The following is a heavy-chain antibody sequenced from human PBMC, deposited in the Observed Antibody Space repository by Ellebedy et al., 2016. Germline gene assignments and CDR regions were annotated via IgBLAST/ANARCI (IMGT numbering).Heavy chain of an antibody. CDR3: ARDVSLYSSSPSFDF. V-gene: IGHV4-59*02. CDR2: VFYGGST. J-gene: IGHJ4*02. Sequence: SETLSLXXTVSGGSVDTYYWTWIRQCPGKGLEWIGYVFYGGSTKYKSSLRSRVTISLDTSKNQFSLKVTSVAAADTAVYYCARDVSLYSSSPSFDFWGRGTLVTVSS. D-gene: IGHD6-6*01. CDR1: GGSVDTYY.